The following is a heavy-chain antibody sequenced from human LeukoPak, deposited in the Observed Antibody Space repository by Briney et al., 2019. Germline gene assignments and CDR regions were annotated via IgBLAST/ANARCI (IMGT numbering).Heavy chain of an antibody. Sequence: GGSLRLSCAASGFTFSSYAMTWVRQAPRKGLEWVSTISGNGGSTDYADSVKGRFSISRDNSKNTLYLQMNSLRAEDTAVYYCAKGADYDFWSGYWAFDYWGQGTLVTVSS. CDR3: AKGADYDFWSGYWAFDY. D-gene: IGHD3-3*01. V-gene: IGHV3-23*01. J-gene: IGHJ4*02. CDR1: GFTFSSYA. CDR2: ISGNGGST.